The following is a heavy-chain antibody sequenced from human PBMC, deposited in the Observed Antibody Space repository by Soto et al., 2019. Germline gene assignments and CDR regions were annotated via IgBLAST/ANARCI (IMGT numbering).Heavy chain of an antibody. CDR2: IYPGDSDT. CDR1: GYSFTSYW. Sequence: HGESLKISCKGSGYSFTSYWIGWVRQMPGKGLEWMGIIYPGDSDTRYSPSFQGQVTISADKSITTAYLQWSSLKASDTAMYYCAKDLDYGGNSDLFAPWGQGTLVTVSS. V-gene: IGHV5-51*01. D-gene: IGHD4-17*01. J-gene: IGHJ5*02. CDR3: AKDLDYGGNSDLFAP.